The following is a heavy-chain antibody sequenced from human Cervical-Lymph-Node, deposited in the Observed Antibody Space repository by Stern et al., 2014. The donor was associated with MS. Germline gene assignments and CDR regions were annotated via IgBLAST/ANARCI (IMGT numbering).Heavy chain of an antibody. CDR1: GGSISTDGYY. D-gene: IGHD6-13*01. Sequence: QVQLVESGPGVAKPSQTLSLTCTVSGGSISTDGYYWTWIRQHPEKGLEWIGYIYYSGSTYYNPSRKSRVTMSLDTSKNQFSLNLSSVTAADTAIYYCARDDRGSSWYRFDFWGQGTLVTVSS. J-gene: IGHJ4*02. V-gene: IGHV4-31*03. CDR2: IYYSGST. CDR3: ARDDRGSSWYRFDF.